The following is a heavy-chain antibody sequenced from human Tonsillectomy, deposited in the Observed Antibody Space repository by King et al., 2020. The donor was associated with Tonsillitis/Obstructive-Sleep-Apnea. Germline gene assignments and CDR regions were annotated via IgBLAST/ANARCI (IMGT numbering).Heavy chain of an antibody. V-gene: IGHV4-34*01. Sequence: VQLQQWGAGLLKPSETLSLTCAVHGGSFSGYYWNWIRQPPGKGLEWIGEIKHSGSTNYNPSLKSRVTISVDTSKNQFSLKLSSVTAADTAVYYCAREKLRYKWFDPWGQGTLVTVSS. CDR2: IKHSGST. D-gene: IGHD5-24*01. CDR1: GGSFSGYY. J-gene: IGHJ5*02. CDR3: AREKLRYKWFDP.